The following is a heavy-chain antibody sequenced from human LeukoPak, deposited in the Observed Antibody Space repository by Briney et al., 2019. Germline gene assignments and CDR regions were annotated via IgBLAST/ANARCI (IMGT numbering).Heavy chain of an antibody. V-gene: IGHV3-23*01. J-gene: IGHJ4*02. Sequence: GGSLRLSCAASGFTFSNCAMNWVRQAPGKGLEWVSAISGSGGSTYYADSVKGRFTISRDNSKNTLYLQMNSLRAEDTAVYFCARVYGSGSADYWGQGTLITVSS. CDR1: GFTFSNCA. D-gene: IGHD3-10*01. CDR3: ARVYGSGSADY. CDR2: ISGSGGST.